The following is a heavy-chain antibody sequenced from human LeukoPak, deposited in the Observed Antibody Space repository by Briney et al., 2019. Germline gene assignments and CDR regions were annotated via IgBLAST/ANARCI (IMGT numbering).Heavy chain of an antibody. J-gene: IGHJ3*02. D-gene: IGHD3-16*01. V-gene: IGHV4-38-2*01. CDR2: IYHSGTT. CDR1: GYSISSGHY. Sequence: SETLSLTCAVSGYSISSGHYWDWIRQPPVKGLEWIGRIYHSGTTSRNPSLTSRVTISVDTSRNQFSLKLSSVTAADTATYYCTRISGAYCDRGSWLNAFDIWGQGTMVTVSS. CDR3: TRISGAYCDRGSWLNAFDI.